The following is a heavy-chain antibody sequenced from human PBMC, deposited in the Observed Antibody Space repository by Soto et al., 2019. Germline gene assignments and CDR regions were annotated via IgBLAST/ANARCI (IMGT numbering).Heavy chain of an antibody. CDR2: IWYDGSNK. J-gene: IGHJ4*02. D-gene: IGHD5-12*01. CDR3: ARDPRGVATMDY. Sequence: GSLRLSCAASGFTFSIYGMHWVRQAPGKGLEWVAVIWYDGSNKYYADSAKGRFTISRDNSKNTLYLQMNSLRAEDTAVYYCARDPRGVATMDYWGQGTLVTVSS. CDR1: GFTFSIYG. V-gene: IGHV3-33*01.